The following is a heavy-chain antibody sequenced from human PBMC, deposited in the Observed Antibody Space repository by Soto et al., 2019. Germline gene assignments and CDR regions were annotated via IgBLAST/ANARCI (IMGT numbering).Heavy chain of an antibody. CDR2: ISGSGGST. CDR1: GFTFSSYA. J-gene: IGHJ3*02. D-gene: IGHD2-21*02. CDR3: AKSFQHCGVDCYDAFDI. Sequence: GGSLRLSCAASGFTFSSYAMSWVRQAPGKGLEWVSAISGSGGSTYYADSVKGRFTISRDNSKNTLYLQMNSLRAEDTAVYYCAKSFQHCGVDCYDAFDIWGQGTMVTVSS. V-gene: IGHV3-23*01.